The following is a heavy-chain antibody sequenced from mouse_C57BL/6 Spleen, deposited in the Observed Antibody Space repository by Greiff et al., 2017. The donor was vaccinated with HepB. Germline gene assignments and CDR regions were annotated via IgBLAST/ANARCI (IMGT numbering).Heavy chain of an antibody. J-gene: IGHJ2*01. CDR3: ARDYYGSIFDY. Sequence: QVQLQQSGAELVRPGASVKLSCKASGYTFTDYYINWVKQRPGQGLEWIARIYPGSGNTYYNEKFKGKATLTAEKSSSTAYMQLSGLTSEDSAVYFCARDYYGSIFDYWGQGTTLTVSS. V-gene: IGHV1-76*01. CDR1: GYTFTDYY. CDR2: IYPGSGNT. D-gene: IGHD1-1*01.